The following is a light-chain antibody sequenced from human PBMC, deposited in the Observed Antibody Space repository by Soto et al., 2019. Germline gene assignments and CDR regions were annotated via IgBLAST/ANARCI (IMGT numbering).Light chain of an antibody. CDR3: QQYNSYSLTWT. CDR1: QSISSW. J-gene: IGKJ1*01. CDR2: DAS. V-gene: IGKV1-5*01. Sequence: DIQMPQAPSTLSASVGDRGTITCRASQSISSWLAWYQQKPGKAPKLLIYDASSLESGVPSRFSGSGSGTEFTLTISSLQPDDFATYYCQQYNSYSLTWTFGQGTNVEIK.